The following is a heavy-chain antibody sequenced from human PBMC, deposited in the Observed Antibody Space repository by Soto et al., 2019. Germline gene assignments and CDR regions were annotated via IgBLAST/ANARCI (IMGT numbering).Heavy chain of an antibody. Sequence: GASVKFSCKASGYTFTSYPMHWVRQAPGQRLEWMGWINAGNGNTKYSQKFQGRATITRDTSASTDYMELSSLRSEDTAVYYCARDGVRSSIFYPVTPIIKKCGMDGGGQGTRVSVCS. CDR2: INAGNGNT. V-gene: IGHV1-3*01. CDR3: ARDGVRSSIFYPVTPIIKKCGMDG. CDR1: GYTFTSYP. D-gene: IGHD6-6*01. J-gene: IGHJ6*02.